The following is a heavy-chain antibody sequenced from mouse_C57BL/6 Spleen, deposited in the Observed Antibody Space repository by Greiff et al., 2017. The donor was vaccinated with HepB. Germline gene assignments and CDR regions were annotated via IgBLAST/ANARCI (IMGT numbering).Heavy chain of an antibody. D-gene: IGHD1-1*02. Sequence: EVKLVESGGDLVKPGGPLKLSCAASGFTFSSYGMSWVRQTPDKRLEWVATISSGGSYTYYPDSVKGRFTISRDNAKNTLYLQMSSLKSEDTAMYYCARHVDYALAWFAYWGQGTLVTVSA. V-gene: IGHV5-6*01. J-gene: IGHJ3*01. CDR2: ISSGGSYT. CDR3: ARHVDYALAWFAY. CDR1: GFTFSSYG.